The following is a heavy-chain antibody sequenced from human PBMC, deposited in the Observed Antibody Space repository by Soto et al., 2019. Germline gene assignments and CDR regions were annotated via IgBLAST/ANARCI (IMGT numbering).Heavy chain of an antibody. CDR3: ARSRGHYYDSSGYYDAFDI. Sequence: ASVKVSCKASGYTFTSYGISWVRQAPGQGLEWMGWISAYNGNTNYAQKLQGRVTMTTDTSTSTAYMELRSLRSDDTAVYYCARSRGHYYDSSGYYDAFDIWGQGTMVTVSS. J-gene: IGHJ3*02. CDR1: GYTFTSYG. D-gene: IGHD3-22*01. V-gene: IGHV1-18*01. CDR2: ISAYNGNT.